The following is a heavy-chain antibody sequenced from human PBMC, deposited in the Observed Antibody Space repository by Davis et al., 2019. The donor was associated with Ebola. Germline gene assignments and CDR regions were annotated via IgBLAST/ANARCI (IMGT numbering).Heavy chain of an antibody. CDR3: ARLYSGSYYNWFDP. D-gene: IGHD1-26*01. J-gene: IGHJ5*02. V-gene: IGHV4-59*01. Sequence: SETLSLTCTVSGGSISSYYWSWNRQPPGKGLEWIGYIYYSGSTNYNPSLKSRVTISVDTSKNQFSLKLSSVTAADTAVYYCARLYSGSYYNWFDPWGQGTLVTVSS. CDR2: IYYSGST. CDR1: GGSISSYY.